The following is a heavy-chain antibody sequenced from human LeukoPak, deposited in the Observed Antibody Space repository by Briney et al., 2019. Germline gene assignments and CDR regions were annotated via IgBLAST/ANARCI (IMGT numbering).Heavy chain of an antibody. CDR1: GYTFASYG. CDR2: ISAYNGNT. Sequence: ASVKVSCKASGYTFASYGISWVRQAPGQGLEWMGWISAYNGNTNYAQKLQGRVTMTTDTSTSTAYMELRSLRSDDTAVYYCARDGNLAAAGNSVPFFDYWGQGTLVTVSS. CDR3: ARDGNLAAAGNSVPFFDY. V-gene: IGHV1-18*01. J-gene: IGHJ4*02. D-gene: IGHD6-13*01.